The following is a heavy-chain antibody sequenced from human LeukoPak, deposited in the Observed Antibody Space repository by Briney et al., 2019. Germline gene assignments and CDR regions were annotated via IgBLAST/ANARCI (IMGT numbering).Heavy chain of an antibody. Sequence: ASVKVSCKVSGYTLTELSMHWVRQAPGKGLEWMGGFDPEDGETIYAQKFQGRVTMTEDTSTDTAYMELSSLRSEDTAVYYSATAKTYYYDSSGYYYFDYWGQGTLVTVSS. CDR2: FDPEDGET. CDR3: ATAKTYYYDSSGYYYFDY. D-gene: IGHD3-22*01. J-gene: IGHJ4*02. CDR1: GYTLTELS. V-gene: IGHV1-24*01.